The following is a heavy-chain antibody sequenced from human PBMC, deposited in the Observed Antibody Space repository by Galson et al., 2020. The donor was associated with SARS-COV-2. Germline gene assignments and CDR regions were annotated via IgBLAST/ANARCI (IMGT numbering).Heavy chain of an antibody. CDR3: ARECGDTSSSVFDY. J-gene: IGHJ4*02. V-gene: IGHV1-46*01. CDR1: GSTFTRYY. Sequence: ASVPLSCQASGSTFTRYYLHWVRQAPGPGLAWVGIINPRADITAYAPQFQGRVTMTRDTSTSTVYMELSSLRPEDTAVYYCARECGDTSSSVFDYWGRGTLVTVSS. D-gene: IGHD5-18*01. CDR2: INPRADIT.